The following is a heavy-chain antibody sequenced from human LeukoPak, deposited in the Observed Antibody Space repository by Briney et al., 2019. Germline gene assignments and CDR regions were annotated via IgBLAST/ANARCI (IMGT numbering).Heavy chain of an antibody. CDR3: ARGPYRNSFDY. J-gene: IGHJ4*02. CDR1: GGSISIGFYY. CDR2: IYYSGST. Sequence: SETLSLTCTVSGGSISIGFYYWSWIRQHPGKGLEWTGYIYYSGSTYYNPSLKSRVTMSVDTSKDQFSLKLSSVTAADTAVYCCARGPYRNSFDYWGQGTLVTVSS. V-gene: IGHV4-31*03. D-gene: IGHD4-11*01.